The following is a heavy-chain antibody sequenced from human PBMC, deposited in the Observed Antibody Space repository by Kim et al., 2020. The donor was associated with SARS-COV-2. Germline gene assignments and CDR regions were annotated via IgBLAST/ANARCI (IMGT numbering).Heavy chain of an antibody. J-gene: IGHJ4*02. Sequence: SETLSLTCTVSGGSISSSSYYWGWIRQPPGKGLEWIGSIYYSRSTYYNPALKSRVTISVDTSKNQFSLKLSSVTAADTAVYYWARHLSHYGSGSSPNPPFDYWGQGTLVTVSS. CDR3: ARHLSHYGSGSSPNPPFDY. CDR1: GGSISSSSYY. CDR2: IYYSRST. V-gene: IGHV4-39*01. D-gene: IGHD3-10*01.